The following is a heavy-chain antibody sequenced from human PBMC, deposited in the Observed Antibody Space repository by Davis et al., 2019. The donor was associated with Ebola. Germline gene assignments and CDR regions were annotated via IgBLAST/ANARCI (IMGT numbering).Heavy chain of an antibody. CDR2: ISSSSSTI. V-gene: IGHV3-48*04. CDR1: GFTFSSYS. Sequence: GGSLRLSCAAPGFTFSSYSMNWVRQAPGKGLEWVSYISSSSSTIYYADSVKGRFTISRDNARNSLYLQMNSLRADDTAVYYCATYGLAAAGGIDYWGQGTLLTVSS. CDR3: ATYGLAAAGGIDY. J-gene: IGHJ4*02. D-gene: IGHD6-13*01.